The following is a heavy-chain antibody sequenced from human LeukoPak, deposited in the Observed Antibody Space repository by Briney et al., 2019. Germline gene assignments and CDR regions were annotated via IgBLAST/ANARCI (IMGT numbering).Heavy chain of an antibody. Sequence: PSETLSLTCTVSGGSISSYYWSRIRQPAGKGLEWIGRIYTSGSTNYNPSLKSRVTMSVDTSKNQFSLKLSSVTAADTAVYYCARDNSSSWYGYYYYMDVRGKGTTVTVSS. V-gene: IGHV4-4*07. CDR1: GGSISSYY. CDR2: IYTSGST. J-gene: IGHJ6*03. D-gene: IGHD6-13*01. CDR3: ARDNSSSWYGYYYYMDV.